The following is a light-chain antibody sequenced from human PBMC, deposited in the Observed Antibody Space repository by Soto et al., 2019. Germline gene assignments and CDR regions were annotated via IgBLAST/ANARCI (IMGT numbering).Light chain of an antibody. Sequence: DSQLTQSPSFLSASVKDRNNITSRASQGISSYLAWYQQKPGKAPKLLIYAASTLQSGVPSRFSGSGSGTEFTLTFISLQPEDFATYYCQQLNSLWTFGQGTKV. CDR3: QQLNSLWT. V-gene: IGKV1-9*01. CDR1: QGISSY. J-gene: IGKJ1*01. CDR2: AAS.